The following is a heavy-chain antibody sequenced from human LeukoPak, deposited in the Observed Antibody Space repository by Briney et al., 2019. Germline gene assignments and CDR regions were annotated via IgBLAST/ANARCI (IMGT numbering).Heavy chain of an antibody. CDR1: GGTFSSYA. CDR3: ARKSSSSLETAFDY. CDR2: IIPILGIA. J-gene: IGHJ4*02. D-gene: IGHD6-6*01. Sequence: SVKVSCKASGGTFSSYAISWVRQAPGQGLEWMGRIIPILGIANYAQKFQGRVTITADKSTSTAYMELSSLRSEDTAVYYCARKSSSSLETAFDYWGQGTLVTVSS. V-gene: IGHV1-69*04.